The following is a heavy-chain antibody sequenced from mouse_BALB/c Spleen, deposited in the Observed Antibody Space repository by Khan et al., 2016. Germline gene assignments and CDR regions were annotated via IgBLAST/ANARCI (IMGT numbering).Heavy chain of an antibody. CDR2: ISSGSSTI. J-gene: IGHJ4*01. V-gene: IGHV5-17*02. CDR1: GFTFSSFG. CDR3: ARACTWAMDY. Sequence: EVELVESGGGLVQPGGSRKLSCAASGFTFSSFGMHWVRQAPEKGLEWVAYISSGSSTIYYADTVKGRFTISRDNPKNTLFLQMTSLRSEDTAMYYCARACTWAMDYWCQGTSVTVSS.